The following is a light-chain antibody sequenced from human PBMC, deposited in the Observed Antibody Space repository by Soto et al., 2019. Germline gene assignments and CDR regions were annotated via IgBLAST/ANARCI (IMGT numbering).Light chain of an antibody. V-gene: IGKV3-20*01. Sequence: EIVLTQSPGTLSLSPGERATLSCRASQSISSSYLAWYQQKPGQAPRLLIYGASNRATGIPDSFSGSGSETDFTLTIRRLEPEDFAVYYCQQYGSSPPLFTFGPGTKVDIK. CDR2: GAS. CDR3: QQYGSSPPLFT. J-gene: IGKJ3*01. CDR1: QSISSSY.